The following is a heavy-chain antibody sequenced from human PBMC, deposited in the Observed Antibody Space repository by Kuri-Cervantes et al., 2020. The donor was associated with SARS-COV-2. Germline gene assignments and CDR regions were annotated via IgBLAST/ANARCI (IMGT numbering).Heavy chain of an antibody. CDR3: ARVECSSSSGPKIKRYSYYYYMDV. J-gene: IGHJ6*03. D-gene: IGHD2-2*01. CDR1: GFTFSGHY. Sequence: GGSLRLSCAASGFTFSGHYMDWVRQAPGKGLEWVGRTRNKANSYTTDYAESGKGRCTITRDDSKNSLYLQMNSLRAEDKDVYYCARVECSSSSGPKIKRYSYYYYMDVWGKGTTVTVSS. CDR2: TRNKANSYTT. V-gene: IGHV3-72*01.